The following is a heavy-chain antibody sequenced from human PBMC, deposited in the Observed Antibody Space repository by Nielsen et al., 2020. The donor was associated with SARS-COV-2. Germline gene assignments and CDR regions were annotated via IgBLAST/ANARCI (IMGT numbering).Heavy chain of an antibody. V-gene: IGHV3-74*01. J-gene: IGHJ4*02. CDR2: VTSDGKST. Sequence: GESLKISCVASGFTFHSSTMNWVRQAPGKGLVWVSRVTSDGKSTTYADSVKGRFTVSRDNAQNTLYLQMNSLRPEDTAIYYCARLKSENAYWGQGTLVTVSS. CDR3: ARLKSENAY. CDR1: GFTFHSST.